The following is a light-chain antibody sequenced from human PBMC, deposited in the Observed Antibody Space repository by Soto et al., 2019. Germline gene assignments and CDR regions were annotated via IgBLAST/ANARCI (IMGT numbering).Light chain of an antibody. Sequence: DIVMTPSPATLSVSPWERATLSGSASQSVSSNLAWYQQKPGQAPRLLIYGASTRAAGIPARFSGSGSRTDFTLTISRLEPEDCAVYYCQQYGSSPPFTFGPGTKVDIK. CDR3: QQYGSSPPFT. J-gene: IGKJ3*01. V-gene: IGKV3-15*01. CDR2: GAS. CDR1: QSVSSN.